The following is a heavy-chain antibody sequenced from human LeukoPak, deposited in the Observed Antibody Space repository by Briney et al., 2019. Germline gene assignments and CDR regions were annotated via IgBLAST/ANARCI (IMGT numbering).Heavy chain of an antibody. Sequence: GESLKISCKGSGYSFTSYWIGWVRQMPGKGLEWMGIIYPGDSDTRYSPSFQGQVTISADKSISTAYLQWSSLKASDTAMYYCARTRATVDTAMDHFDYWGQGTLVTVSS. CDR2: IYPGDSDT. J-gene: IGHJ4*02. D-gene: IGHD5-18*01. CDR3: ARTRATVDTAMDHFDY. CDR1: GYSFTSYW. V-gene: IGHV5-51*01.